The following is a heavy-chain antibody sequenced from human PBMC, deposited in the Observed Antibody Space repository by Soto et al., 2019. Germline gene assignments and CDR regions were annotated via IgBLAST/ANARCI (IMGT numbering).Heavy chain of an antibody. D-gene: IGHD3-22*01. CDR1: GGTFSSYA. CDR3: ARPTRYYYDSSGQSAWFDP. J-gene: IGHJ5*02. CDR2: IIPIFGTA. V-gene: IGHV1-69*12. Sequence: QVPLVQSGAEVKQPGSSVKVSCKASGGTFSSYAISWVRQAPGQGLEWMGGIIPIFGTANYAQKFQGRVTITADESTSTAYMELSSLRSEDTAVYYCARPTRYYYDSSGQSAWFDPWGQGTLVTVSS.